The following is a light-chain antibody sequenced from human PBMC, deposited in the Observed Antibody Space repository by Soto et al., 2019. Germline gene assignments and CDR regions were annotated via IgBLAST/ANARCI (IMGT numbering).Light chain of an antibody. V-gene: IGLV2-14*03. CDR3: SSFTGSITDV. CDR2: DVR. Sequence: QSALTQPASVSGSPGQSITISCSGTSSDVGGYNSVSWYQQHPGKAPKLIIFDVRDRPSGVSHRFSGSKSGNTASLTISGLQAEDEADYYCSSFTGSITDVFGTGTKVTVL. J-gene: IGLJ1*01. CDR1: SSDVGGYNS.